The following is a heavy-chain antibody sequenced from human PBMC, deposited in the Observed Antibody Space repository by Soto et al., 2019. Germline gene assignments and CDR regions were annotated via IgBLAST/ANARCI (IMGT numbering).Heavy chain of an antibody. J-gene: IGHJ6*02. V-gene: IGHV3-74*01. CDR2: INSDGSST. Sequence: EVQLVESGGGLLQPGGSLRLSCAVSGSTFSNDWMHWGRQAPGKGLVWVSHINSDGSSTNDADFVKGRFTIARDNAKNTVYLQMNSLRAEDTAVYYCSRDRSYSLDVWGQGTTVTVSS. CDR1: GSTFSNDW. CDR3: SRDRSYSLDV.